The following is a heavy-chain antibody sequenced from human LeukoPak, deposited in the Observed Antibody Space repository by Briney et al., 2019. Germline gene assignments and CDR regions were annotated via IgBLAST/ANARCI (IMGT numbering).Heavy chain of an antibody. Sequence: GGSLRLSCAASGFTFSSYGMHWVRQAPGKGLGGVAVIWYVGSNKYYADSVKGRFTISRDNSKNTLYLQMNSLRAEDTAVYYCARDPRGGYFDWLFPYYFDYWGQGTLVTVSS. CDR2: IWYVGSNK. CDR3: ARDPRGGYFDWLFPYYFDY. V-gene: IGHV3-33*01. CDR1: GFTFSSYG. J-gene: IGHJ4*02. D-gene: IGHD3-9*01.